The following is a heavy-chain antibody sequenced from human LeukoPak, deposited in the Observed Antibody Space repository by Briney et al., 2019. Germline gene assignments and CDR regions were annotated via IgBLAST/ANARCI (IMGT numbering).Heavy chain of an antibody. CDR3: ARESGGDYYLDH. CDR1: GFSFNSYW. J-gene: IGHJ4*02. V-gene: IGHV3-7*03. CDR2: IKEDGSEK. D-gene: IGHD2-21*02. Sequence: PGGSLRLSCAASGFSFNSYWMTWVRQAPGKGLEWVANIKEDGSEKYYVDSVKGRFTISRDNAKNTLYLQMNRPTAEDTAVYYCARESGGDYYLDHWGQGTLVTVSS.